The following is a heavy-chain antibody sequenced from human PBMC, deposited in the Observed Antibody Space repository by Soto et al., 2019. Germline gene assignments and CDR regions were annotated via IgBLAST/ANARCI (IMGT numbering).Heavy chain of an antibody. CDR1: GGSISSYY. D-gene: IGHD4-17*01. J-gene: IGHJ5*02. V-gene: IGHV4-59*01. CDR2: IYYSGST. CDR3: ARTGDYGDYVGWFDP. Sequence: QVQLQESGPGLVKPSETLSLTCTVSGGSISSYYWSWSRQPPGKGLEWIGYIYYSGSTNYNPSLKSRVTISVDTSKNQFSLKLSSVTAADTAVYYCARTGDYGDYVGWFDPWGQGTLVTVSS.